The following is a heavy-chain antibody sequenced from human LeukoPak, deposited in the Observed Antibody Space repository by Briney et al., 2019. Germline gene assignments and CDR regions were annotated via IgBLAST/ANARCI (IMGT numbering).Heavy chain of an antibody. V-gene: IGHV3-48*02. CDR2: ISTGSSTT. CDR3: ARVAAGYSVNYFDY. CDR1: GFTFDDYA. Sequence: GGSLRLSCAASGFTFDDYAMHWVRQAPGKGLEWVSYISTGSSTTYYADSVKGRFTISRDNVENSLYLRMNSLRDEDTAVYYCARVAAGYSVNYFDYWGQGTLVTVSS. J-gene: IGHJ4*02. D-gene: IGHD4-23*01.